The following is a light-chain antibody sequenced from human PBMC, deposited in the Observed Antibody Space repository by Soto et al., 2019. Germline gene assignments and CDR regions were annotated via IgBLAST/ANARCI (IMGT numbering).Light chain of an antibody. CDR1: QSFLYSSNNKNY. CDR2: WAS. CDR3: QQYFSTLTWT. J-gene: IGKJ1*01. V-gene: IGKV4-1*01. Sequence: DIVMTQSHDSLAVALGERATINCKSSQSFLYSSNNKNYLAWYQQKPGQPPKLLIYWASTRESGVPDRFSGSGSGTDFTLTISSLQAEDVAVYYCQQYFSTLTWTFGQGTKVDI.